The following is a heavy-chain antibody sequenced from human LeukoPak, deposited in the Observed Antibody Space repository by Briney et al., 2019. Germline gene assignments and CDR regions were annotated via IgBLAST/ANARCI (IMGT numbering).Heavy chain of an antibody. CDR1: GYTFTIYG. V-gene: IGHV1-18*01. D-gene: IGHD3-22*01. J-gene: IGHJ3*02. CDR3: ARASYYYDTSGAGAFDI. CDR2: ISPYNGNT. Sequence: GASVKVSCKASGYTFTIYGINWVRQAPGQGLEWMGWISPYNGNTNYAQKVQGRVTATTDTSTSTAYMELRSLRSDDTAVYYCARASYYYDTSGAGAFDIWGQGTMVTVSS.